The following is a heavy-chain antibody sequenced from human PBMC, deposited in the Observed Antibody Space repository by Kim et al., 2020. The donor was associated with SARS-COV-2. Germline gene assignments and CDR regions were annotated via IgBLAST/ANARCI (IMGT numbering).Heavy chain of an antibody. Sequence: AQKLQGRVTMTTDTSTSTAYMELRSLRSDDTAVYYCARGPTMVRGVPFDYWGQGTLVTVSS. J-gene: IGHJ4*02. D-gene: IGHD3-10*01. V-gene: IGHV1-18*01. CDR3: ARGPTMVRGVPFDY.